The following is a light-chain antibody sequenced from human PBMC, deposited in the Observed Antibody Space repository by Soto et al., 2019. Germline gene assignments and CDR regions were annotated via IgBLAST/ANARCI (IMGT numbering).Light chain of an antibody. Sequence: EIVLTPSPGTMSLTPGKRGTFSFTASQSISSSYLAWYQQRPGQAPRLLIYGASSRATGIPDRFSGSGSGTEFTLTICRLEPEDFAVYYSQEYGSSSWTSGQGTKVDIK. CDR3: QEYGSSSWT. CDR2: GAS. V-gene: IGKV3-20*01. J-gene: IGKJ1*01. CDR1: QSISSSY.